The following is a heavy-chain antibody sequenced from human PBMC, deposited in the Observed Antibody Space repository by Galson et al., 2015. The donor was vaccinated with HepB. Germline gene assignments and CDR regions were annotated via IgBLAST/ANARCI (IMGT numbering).Heavy chain of an antibody. CDR2: ISYDGSNK. Sequence: SLRLSCAASGFTFSSYAMHWVRQAPGKGLEWVAVISYDGSNKYYADSVKGRFTISRDNSKNTLYLQMNSLRAEDTAVYYCAKALYYGGAFDIWGQGTMVTVSS. CDR1: GFTFSSYA. V-gene: IGHV3-30*04. CDR3: AKALYYGGAFDI. J-gene: IGHJ3*02. D-gene: IGHD3-10*01.